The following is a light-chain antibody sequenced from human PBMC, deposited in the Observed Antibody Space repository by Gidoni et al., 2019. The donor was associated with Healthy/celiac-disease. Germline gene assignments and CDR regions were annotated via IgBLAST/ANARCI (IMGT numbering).Light chain of an antibody. J-gene: IGKJ2*01. V-gene: IGKV1-5*03. CDR3: QQYNSYLYT. CDR2: KAS. Sequence: DIQMTQSPSTLSASLGDRVTITCRASQSISSWLAWYQQKPGKAPKLPIYKASSLESGVPSRFSGSGSGTEFTLTISSLQPDDFATYYCQQYNSYLYTFGQGTKLGIK. CDR1: QSISSW.